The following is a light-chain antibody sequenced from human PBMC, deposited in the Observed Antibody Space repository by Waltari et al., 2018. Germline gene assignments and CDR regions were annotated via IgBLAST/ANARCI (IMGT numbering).Light chain of an antibody. CDR1: SSNIGTNT. J-gene: IGLJ1*01. CDR2: GND. V-gene: IGLV1-44*01. CDR3: AAWDDTLNGHFV. Sequence: QSVLTQPPSASGTPGQTATISCSGSSSNIGTNTVNWYQQLPGTAPKVVIYGNDQRPSGVPDRFSGSKSGTSASLAISGFQSEDEADYYCAAWDDTLNGHFVFGTGTKVTVL.